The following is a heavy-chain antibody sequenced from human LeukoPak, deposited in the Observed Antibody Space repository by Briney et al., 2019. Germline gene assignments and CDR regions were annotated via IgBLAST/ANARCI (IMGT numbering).Heavy chain of an antibody. V-gene: IGHV1-69*04. D-gene: IGHD5-24*01. Sequence: SVKVSCKASGGTFSNYAINWVRQAPGQGLEWVGRIILLIGIANYAQKFQGRVTITADKSTSTAYMDLSSLRSEDTAVYYCARVLGGLATLVEGVLDYWGQGTLVTVSS. J-gene: IGHJ4*02. CDR1: GGTFSNYA. CDR3: ARVLGGLATLVEGVLDY. CDR2: IILLIGIA.